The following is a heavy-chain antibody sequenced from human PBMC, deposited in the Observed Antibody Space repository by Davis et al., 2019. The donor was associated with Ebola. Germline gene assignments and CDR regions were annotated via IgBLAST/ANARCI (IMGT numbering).Heavy chain of an antibody. CDR3: ARAWSIAAAVDY. J-gene: IGHJ4*02. V-gene: IGHV4-34*01. CDR1: GGSTSSYY. Sequence: SQTLSLTCTVSGGSTSSYYWSCIRQPPGKGLEWIGEINHSGSTNYNPSRKSRVTISVDTSKNQFSLKLSSVTAADTAVYYCARAWSIAAAVDYWGQGTLVTVSS. CDR2: INHSGST. D-gene: IGHD6-13*01.